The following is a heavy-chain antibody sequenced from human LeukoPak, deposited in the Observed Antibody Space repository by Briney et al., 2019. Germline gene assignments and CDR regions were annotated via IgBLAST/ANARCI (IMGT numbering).Heavy chain of an antibody. J-gene: IGHJ4*02. CDR3: AKDRYYYDSSGYYGY. Sequence: GGSLRLSCAASGFTFSGYPIHWVRQAPGKGLEWVAVISYDGSNKYYADSVKGRFTISRDNSKNTLYLQMNSLRAEDTAVYYCAKDRYYYDSSGYYGYWGQGTLVTVSS. CDR2: ISYDGSNK. CDR1: GFTFSGYP. D-gene: IGHD3-22*01. V-gene: IGHV3-30-3*02.